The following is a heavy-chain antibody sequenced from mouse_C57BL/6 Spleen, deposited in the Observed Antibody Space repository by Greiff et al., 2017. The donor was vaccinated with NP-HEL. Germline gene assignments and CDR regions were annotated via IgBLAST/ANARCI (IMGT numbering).Heavy chain of an antibody. Sequence: VQLQQSGAELVRPGASVKLSCKASGFNFKDDNMNWVKQRPEKGLEWIGWIDPENGDTEYASKFQGKATITADTASNTAYLQLSSLTSEDTAVYYCTTSGSIFAYWGQGTLVTVSA. CDR3: TTSGSIFAY. D-gene: IGHD1-3*01. CDR2: IDPENGDT. V-gene: IGHV14-4*01. J-gene: IGHJ3*01. CDR1: GFNFKDDN.